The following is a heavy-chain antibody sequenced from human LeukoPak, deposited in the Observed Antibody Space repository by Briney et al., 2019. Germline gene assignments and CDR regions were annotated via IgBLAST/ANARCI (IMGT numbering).Heavy chain of an antibody. D-gene: IGHD3-3*01. CDR3: ARSRRITIFGVVIPHFDY. CDR1: GGSISSSSYS. Sequence: PSDTLPLTCTVSGGSISSSSYSWGWIRQPPGKGPEWIGSIYYSGSTYYNPTLKSRVTISVDTSKNQFSLKLSSVTAADTAVYYCARSRRITIFGVVIPHFDYWGQGTLVTVSS. CDR2: IYYSGST. J-gene: IGHJ4*02. V-gene: IGHV4-39*07.